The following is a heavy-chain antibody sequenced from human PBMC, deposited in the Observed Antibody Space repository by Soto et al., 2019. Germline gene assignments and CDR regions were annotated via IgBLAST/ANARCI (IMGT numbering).Heavy chain of an antibody. CDR3: ARPSVVAAADNAVLGAFDI. Sequence: SETLSLTCTVSGGSISRSSYYWGWIRQPPGKGLEWIGSIYYSGSTYYNPSLKSRVTISVDTSKNQFSLKLSSVTAADTAVFYCARPSVVAAADNAVLGAFDIWGQGTMVTVSS. V-gene: IGHV4-39*01. J-gene: IGHJ3*02. D-gene: IGHD2-15*01. CDR2: IYYSGST. CDR1: GGSISRSSYY.